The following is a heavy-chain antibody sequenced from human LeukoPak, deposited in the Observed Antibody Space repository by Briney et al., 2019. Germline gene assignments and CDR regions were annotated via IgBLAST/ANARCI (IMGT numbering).Heavy chain of an antibody. V-gene: IGHV3-48*01. Sequence: PGGSLRLSCAASGLTFSSYSMNWVRQAPGKGLEWVSYISSSSSTIYYADSVKGRFTISRDNAKNSLYLQMNSLRAEDTAVYYCASIDVVPAANEVDYWGQGTLVTVSS. CDR2: ISSSSSTI. J-gene: IGHJ4*02. CDR3: ASIDVVPAANEVDY. D-gene: IGHD2-2*01. CDR1: GLTFSSYS.